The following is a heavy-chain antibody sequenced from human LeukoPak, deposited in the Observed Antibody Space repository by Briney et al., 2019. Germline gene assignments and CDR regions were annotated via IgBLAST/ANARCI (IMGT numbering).Heavy chain of an antibody. V-gene: IGHV3-7*03. CDR3: ARDRPLLWFGELFSYYYGMDV. D-gene: IGHD3-10*01. CDR2: IKQDGSEK. CDR1: GFTFSSYW. J-gene: IGHJ6*02. Sequence: SGGSLRLSCAASGFTFSSYWMSWVRQAPGKGLEWVANIKQDGSEKYYVDSVKGRFTISRDNAKNSLYLQMNSLRAEDTAVYYCARDRPLLWFGELFSYYYGMDVWGQGTTVTVSS.